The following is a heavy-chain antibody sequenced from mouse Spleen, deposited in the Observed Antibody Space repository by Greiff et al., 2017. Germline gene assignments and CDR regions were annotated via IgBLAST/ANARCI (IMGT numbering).Heavy chain of an antibody. CDR2: IYPGDGDT. CDR1: GYAFSSSW. D-gene: IGHD1-1*02. J-gene: IGHJ3*01. V-gene: IGHV1-82*01. Sequence: VQLQQSGPELVKPGASVKISCKASGYAFSSSWMNWVKQRPGKGLEWIGRIYPGDGDTNYNGKFKGKATLTADKSSSTAYMQLSSLTSEDSAVYFCARFYYRAYWGQGTLVTVSA. CDR3: ARFYYRAY.